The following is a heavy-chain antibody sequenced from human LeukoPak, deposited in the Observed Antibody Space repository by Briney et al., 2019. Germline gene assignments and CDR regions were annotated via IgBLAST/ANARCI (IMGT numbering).Heavy chain of an antibody. D-gene: IGHD1/OR15-1a*01. CDR2: SYSAGAT. Sequence: PGGSLRLSCAASGFTVSSNLMTWVRQSPGRGLEWLSSSYSAGATYYADSVKGRFTISRDNAKNSLYLQMNSLRAEDTAVYYCARGNTGTWGAFDIWGQGTMVTVSS. CDR3: ARGNTGTWGAFDI. CDR1: GFTVSSNL. J-gene: IGHJ3*02. V-gene: IGHV3-53*03.